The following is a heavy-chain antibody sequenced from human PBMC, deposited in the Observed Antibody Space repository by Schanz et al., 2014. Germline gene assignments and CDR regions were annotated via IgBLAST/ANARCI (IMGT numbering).Heavy chain of an antibody. Sequence: VQLLESGGGLVQPGGSLRLSCAASGFTFSTYYMNWVRQAPGKGLEWVALISYDGSSKNHADSVQGRFTISRDNSKNALYLQMDSLRAEDTAVYYCARGIITMVRGGDVGAFDMWGQGTMVTVSS. D-gene: IGHD3-10*01. CDR3: ARGIITMVRGGDVGAFDM. J-gene: IGHJ3*02. CDR1: GFTFSTYY. CDR2: ISYDGSSK. V-gene: IGHV3-33*08.